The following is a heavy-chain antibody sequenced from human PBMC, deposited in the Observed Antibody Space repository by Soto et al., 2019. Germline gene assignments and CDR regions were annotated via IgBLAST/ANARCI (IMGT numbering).Heavy chain of an antibody. CDR2: INQSGST. Sequence: SEPLSPTYYHFGWAFSDSSWSRLQPSLGTGLEWIGEINQSGSTNYNPSLKSRVTISVDTSKNQFSLKLTSVTAADTAVYYCARDRRLITMVRGVSLWFDPWGQG. J-gene: IGHJ5*02. CDR1: GWAFSDSS. D-gene: IGHD3-10*01. CDR3: ARDRRLITMVRGVSLWFDP. V-gene: IGHV4-34*01.